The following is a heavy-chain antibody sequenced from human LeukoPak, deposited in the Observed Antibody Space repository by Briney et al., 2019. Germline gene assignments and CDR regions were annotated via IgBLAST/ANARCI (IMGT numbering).Heavy chain of an antibody. V-gene: IGHV3-15*01. Sequence: GGSLRLSCAASGFTFSNAWMSWVRQAPGKGLEWVGRIKSKTDGGTTDYAAPVKGRFTISRDDSKNTLYLQMNSLKTEDTAVYYCATEQPELYSSGRYWVDSSYYFDYWGQGTLVTVSS. CDR3: ATEQPELYSSGRYWVDSSYYFDY. CDR2: IKSKTDGGTT. D-gene: IGHD6-19*01. J-gene: IGHJ4*02. CDR1: GFTFSNAW.